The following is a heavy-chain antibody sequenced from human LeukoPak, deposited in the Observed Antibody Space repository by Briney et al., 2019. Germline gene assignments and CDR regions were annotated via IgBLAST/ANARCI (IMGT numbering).Heavy chain of an antibody. J-gene: IGHJ4*02. Sequence: GGSLRLSCAASGFTVSSNYMSWVRQAPGKGLEWVSVTYSGGSTYYADSVKGRFTISRDNSKNTLYLQMNSLRAEDTAVYYCVRGVIAAAIFDFWGQGTLVTVSS. CDR3: VRGVIAAAIFDF. D-gene: IGHD6-13*01. CDR1: GFTVSSNY. V-gene: IGHV3-53*01. CDR2: TYSGGST.